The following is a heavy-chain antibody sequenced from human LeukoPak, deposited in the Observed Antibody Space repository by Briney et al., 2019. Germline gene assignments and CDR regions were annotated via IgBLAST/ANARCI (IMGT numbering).Heavy chain of an antibody. CDR3: ARHFQGVTAYNWFDP. Sequence: KPSETLSLTCTVSGGSISSYYWSWIRQPPGKGLEWIGYIYYSGSTNYNPSLKSRVTISVDTSKNQFSLKLSSVTAADTAVYYCARHFQGVTAYNWFDPWGQGTLVTVSS. J-gene: IGHJ5*02. D-gene: IGHD2-21*02. CDR1: GGSISSYY. V-gene: IGHV4-59*08. CDR2: IYYSGST.